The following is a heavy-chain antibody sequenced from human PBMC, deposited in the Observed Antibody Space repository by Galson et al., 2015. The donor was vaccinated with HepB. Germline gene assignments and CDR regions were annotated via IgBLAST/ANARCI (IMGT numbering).Heavy chain of an antibody. CDR3: ARDWYGDYLPHSDFDI. D-gene: IGHD4-17*01. J-gene: IGHJ3*02. CDR1: GFTFSSYW. Sequence: SLRLSCAASGFTFSSYWMHWVRQAPGKGLVWVSRINSDGSSTSYADSVKGRFTISRDNAKNTLYLQMNSLRAEDTAVYYCARDWYGDYLPHSDFDIWGQGTMVTVSS. CDR2: INSDGSST. V-gene: IGHV3-74*01.